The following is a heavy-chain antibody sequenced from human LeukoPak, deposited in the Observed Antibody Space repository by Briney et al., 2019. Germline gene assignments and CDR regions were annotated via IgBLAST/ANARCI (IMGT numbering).Heavy chain of an antibody. CDR3: ARDYYQFDY. J-gene: IGHJ4*02. CDR1: GFTFSSYS. D-gene: IGHD1-26*01. CDR2: ISSSSSTI. V-gene: IGHV3-48*04. Sequence: GGSLTLSCAASGFTFSSYSVNWVRQAPGKGLEWISYISSSSSTIYYADSVKGRFTISRDNAKNSLYLQMNSLRAEDTAVYYCARDYYQFDYWGQGTLVTVSS.